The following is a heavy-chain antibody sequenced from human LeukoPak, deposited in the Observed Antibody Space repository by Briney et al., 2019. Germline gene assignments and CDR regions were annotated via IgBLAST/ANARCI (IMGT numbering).Heavy chain of an antibody. CDR3: AKGGAAYYYYYGMDV. D-gene: IGHD6-13*01. Sequence: GGSLRLSCAASGFIFSNYGMHWVRQAPGKGLEWVAVISYDGSNKYYADSVKGRFTISRDNSKNTLYLQMNSLRAEDTAVYYCAKGGAAYYYYYGMDVWGQGTTVTVSS. CDR1: GFIFSNYG. V-gene: IGHV3-30*18. CDR2: ISYDGSNK. J-gene: IGHJ6*02.